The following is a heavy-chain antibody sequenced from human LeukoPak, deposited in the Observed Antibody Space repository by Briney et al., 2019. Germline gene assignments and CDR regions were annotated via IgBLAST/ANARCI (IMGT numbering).Heavy chain of an antibody. CDR3: ARALTVVPAAAMVYYYYYMDV. Sequence: GGSLRLSCAASGFTFSSYWMSWVRQAPGKGLEWVANIKQDGSEKYYVDSVKSRFTISRDNAKNSLYLQMNSLRAEDTAVYYCARALTVVPAAAMVYYYYYMDVWGKGTAVTVSS. J-gene: IGHJ6*03. D-gene: IGHD2-2*01. CDR1: GFTFSSYW. CDR2: IKQDGSEK. V-gene: IGHV3-7*01.